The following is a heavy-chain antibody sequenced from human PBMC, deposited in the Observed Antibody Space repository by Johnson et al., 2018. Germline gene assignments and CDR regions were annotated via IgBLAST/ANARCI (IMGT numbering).Heavy chain of an antibody. Sequence: VQLVESGGGLVQPGGSLRLSCAASGFTFSSYSMNWVRQAPGKGLEWVSYISSSSGRTYYADSVKGRFTISKDNSKNTLYLQMDSLRADDTAVYYCAKGAAFDFWGQGTMVTVSS. CDR2: ISSSSGRT. V-gene: IGHV3-48*01. CDR1: GFTFSSYS. CDR3: AKGAAFDF. J-gene: IGHJ3*01.